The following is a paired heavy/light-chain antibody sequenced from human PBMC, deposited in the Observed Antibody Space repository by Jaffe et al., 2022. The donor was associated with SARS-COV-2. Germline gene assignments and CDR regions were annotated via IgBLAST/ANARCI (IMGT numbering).Heavy chain of an antibody. CDR2: IYYSGNT. CDR3: ARHRLGTAGWGYDAFDI. CDR1: GGSIRTYY. D-gene: IGHD6-13*01. V-gene: IGHV4-59*08. Sequence: QVQLQESGPGLVRPSETLSLTCTVSGGSIRTYYWSWIRQSPGKGLEWIGFIYYSGNTNYNPSLKSRLTILVDTSMNQFSLKLSSVTAADTAVYYCARHRLGTAGWGYDAFDIWGQGTMVTVSS. J-gene: IGHJ3*02.
Light chain of an antibody. Sequence: IVLTQSPGTLSLSPGERATLSCRASQSLSSNYFAWYQQKPGQAPRLLIYGASRRATGIPDRFSGSGSGTDFTLTISRLEPEDFAVYFCQQYDTSPWTFGQGTRVEIK. CDR2: GAS. CDR3: QQYDTSPWT. J-gene: IGKJ1*01. V-gene: IGKV3-20*01. CDR1: QSLSSNY.